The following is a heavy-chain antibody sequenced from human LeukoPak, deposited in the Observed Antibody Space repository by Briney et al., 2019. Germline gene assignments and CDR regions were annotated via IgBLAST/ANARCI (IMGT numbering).Heavy chain of an antibody. D-gene: IGHD2-2*01. CDR2: INHSGST. CDR3: ARDGGQLLFFY. Sequence: PSETLSLTCAVYGGSFSGYYWSWIRQPPGKGLEWIGEINHSGSTNYNPSLKSRVTISVDTSKNQFSLKLSSVTAADTAVYYCARDGGQLLFFYWGQGTLVTVSS. V-gene: IGHV4-34*01. CDR1: GGSFSGYY. J-gene: IGHJ4*02.